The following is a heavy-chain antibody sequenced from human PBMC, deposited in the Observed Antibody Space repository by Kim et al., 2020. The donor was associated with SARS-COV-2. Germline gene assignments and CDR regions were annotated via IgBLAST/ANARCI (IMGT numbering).Heavy chain of an antibody. D-gene: IGHD3-9*01. CDR1: GYTLTELS. Sequence: ASVKVSCTVSGYTLTELSMHWVRQAPGKGLEWMGGFDPEDGETIYAQKFQGRVTMTEDTSTDTAYMELSSLRYEDAAAYYCATDYRRGFNDILTGYHGSAFDIWSQGTMGTVSS. J-gene: IGHJ3*02. CDR3: ATDYRRGFNDILTGYHGSAFDI. V-gene: IGHV1-24*01. CDR2: FDPEDGET.